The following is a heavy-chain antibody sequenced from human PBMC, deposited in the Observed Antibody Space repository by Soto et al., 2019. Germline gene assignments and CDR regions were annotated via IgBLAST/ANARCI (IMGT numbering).Heavy chain of an antibody. Sequence: SETRSLTCAVSGGSISSSNWLGWFLQPPGKGLEWIGEIYHSGSTNYNPSLKSRVTISVDKSKNQFSLKLSSVTAADTAVYYCARHDYYDSSGYFGWGQGTLVTVSS. CDR3: ARHDYYDSSGYFG. V-gene: IGHV4-4*02. CDR1: GGSISSSNW. CDR2: IYHSGST. J-gene: IGHJ4*02. D-gene: IGHD3-22*01.